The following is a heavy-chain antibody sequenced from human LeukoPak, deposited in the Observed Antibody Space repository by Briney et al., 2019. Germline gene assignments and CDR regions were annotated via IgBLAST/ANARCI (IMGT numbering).Heavy chain of an antibody. CDR3: ARDTSLSGY. V-gene: IGHV3-21*01. Sequence: GGSLTLSCAASGFTFSSYSMNWVRQAPGKGLEGVSYISSSSSYIYYADSVKGRFTISRDNAKNSVYLQMNSLRAEDTAVYYCARDTSLSGYWGQGTLVTVSS. J-gene: IGHJ4*02. CDR1: GFTFSSYS. D-gene: IGHD3-16*01. CDR2: ISSSSSYI.